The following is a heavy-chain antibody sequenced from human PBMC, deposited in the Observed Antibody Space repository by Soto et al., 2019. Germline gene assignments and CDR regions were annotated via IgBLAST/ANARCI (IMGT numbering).Heavy chain of an antibody. CDR1: GFTVRSEY. J-gene: IGHJ4*02. CDR2: IYTGGST. D-gene: IGHD6-19*01. CDR3: ARDNSGWPYFDY. V-gene: IGHV3-66*01. Sequence: EVQLVESGGGLVQPGGSLRLSCAASGFTVRSEYLSWVRQSPGKGLEWVSVIYTGGSTYYADSVKGRFTISRDNSKNTLYLQMNSLRVEDTAVYSCARDNSGWPYFDYWGQGTLVTVSS.